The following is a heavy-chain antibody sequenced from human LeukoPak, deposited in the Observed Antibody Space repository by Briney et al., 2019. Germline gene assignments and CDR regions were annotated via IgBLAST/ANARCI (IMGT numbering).Heavy chain of an antibody. CDR2: IKQDGSQK. J-gene: IGHJ6*03. Sequence: GGSLRLSCAASGFMLSSYWMTWVRQAPGKGLEWVANIKQDGSQKYYVDSVKGRFTISRDNAKNSLFLQMNSLRAEDTAVYYCARAYRPLAVTGNGGYCYYYMDVWGKGTTVTVSS. V-gene: IGHV3-7*01. D-gene: IGHD6-19*01. CDR1: GFMLSSYW. CDR3: ARAYRPLAVTGNGGYCYYYMDV.